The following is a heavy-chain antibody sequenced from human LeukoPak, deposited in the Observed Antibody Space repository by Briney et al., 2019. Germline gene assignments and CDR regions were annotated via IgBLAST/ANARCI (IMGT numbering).Heavy chain of an antibody. J-gene: IGHJ5*02. D-gene: IGHD6-13*01. CDR3: AKGSSSSWYNWFDP. Sequence: PGGSLRLSCAASGFTFSSYGMHWVRQAPGKGLEWVAVISYDGSNKYYADSVKGRFTISRDNSKNTLYLQMNSLRAEDTAVYYCAKGSSSSWYNWFDPWGQGTLVTVSS. CDR1: GFTFSSYG. V-gene: IGHV3-30*18. CDR2: ISYDGSNK.